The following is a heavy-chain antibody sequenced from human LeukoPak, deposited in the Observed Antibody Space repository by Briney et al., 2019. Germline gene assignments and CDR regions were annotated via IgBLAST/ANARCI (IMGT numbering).Heavy chain of an antibody. CDR1: GDSVRSYY. CDR2: INDRGST. V-gene: IGHV4-59*02. D-gene: IGHD6-13*01. J-gene: IGHJ6*02. CDR3: VRDSRYGSGWFEDGLDF. Sequence: SEILSLTCTVSGDSVRSYYWSWIRQPPGQGLEGLGHINDRGSTNYNPSLQGRVTISIDTSKNQFSLKVNSVTAADTAVYYCVRDSRYGSGWFEDGLDFWGQGTTVTVSS.